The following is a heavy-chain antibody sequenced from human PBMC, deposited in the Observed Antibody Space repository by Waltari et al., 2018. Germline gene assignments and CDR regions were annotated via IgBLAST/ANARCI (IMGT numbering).Heavy chain of an antibody. CDR3: ARRGVRSYYYMDV. V-gene: IGHV4-34*01. D-gene: IGHD3-10*01. CDR2: INHSGST. J-gene: IGHJ6*03. Sequence: VQLQQWGAGLLKPSETLSLTCAVYGGSFSGYYWSWIRQPPGKGLEWIGEINHSGSTNYNPSLKSRVTISVDTSKNQFSLKLSSVTAADTAVYYCARRGVRSYYYMDVWGKGTTVTVSS. CDR1: GGSFSGYY.